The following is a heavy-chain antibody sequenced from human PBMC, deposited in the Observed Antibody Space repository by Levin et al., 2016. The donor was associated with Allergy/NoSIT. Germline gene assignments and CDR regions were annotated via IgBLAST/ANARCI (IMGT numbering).Heavy chain of an antibody. V-gene: IGHV3-21*01. CDR2: ISSRSNYI. D-gene: IGHD4-17*01. J-gene: IGHJ6*02. CDR3: ARENYGDNYYYYGMDV. Sequence: GESLKISCAASGFTFSNYTMNWVRQAPGKGLEWVSCISSRSNYIYYVDSVRGRFTISRDNANNSLYLQINSLRVEDTAVYYCARENYGDNYYYYGMDVWGQGTTVSVSS. CDR1: GFTFSNYT.